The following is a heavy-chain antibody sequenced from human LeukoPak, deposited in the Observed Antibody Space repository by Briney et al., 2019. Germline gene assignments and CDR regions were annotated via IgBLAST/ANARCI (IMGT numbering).Heavy chain of an antibody. CDR1: GFTFSSYE. CDR2: ISSSGSTI. CDR3: ARGRDGYNFLYYYYGMDV. Sequence: GGSLRLSCAASGFTFSSYEMNWVRQAPGKGLEGVSYISSSGSTIYYADSVKGRFTISRDNAKNSLYLQMNSLRAEDTAVYYCARGRDGYNFLYYYYGMDVWGQGTTVTVSS. D-gene: IGHD5-24*01. V-gene: IGHV3-48*03. J-gene: IGHJ6*02.